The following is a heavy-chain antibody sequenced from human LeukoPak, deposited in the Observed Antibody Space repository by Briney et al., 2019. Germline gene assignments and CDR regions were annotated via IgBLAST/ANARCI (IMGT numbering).Heavy chain of an antibody. J-gene: IGHJ4*02. CDR1: GFTFSSYG. D-gene: IGHD2-21*01. V-gene: IGHV3-30*18. CDR2: ISYDGSNK. CDR3: AKDEASDY. Sequence: GRSLRLFCAASGFTFSSYGMHWVRQAPGKGLEWVAVISYDGSNKYYADSVKGRFTISRDNSKNTLYLQMNSLRAEDTAVYYCAKDEASDYWGQGTLVTVSS.